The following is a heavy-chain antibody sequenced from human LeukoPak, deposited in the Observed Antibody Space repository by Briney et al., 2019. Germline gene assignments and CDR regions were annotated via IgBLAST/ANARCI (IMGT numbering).Heavy chain of an antibody. CDR2: IYYSGST. J-gene: IGHJ4*02. CDR3: ARLDYSNGAY. CDR1: GGSISSGGYY. D-gene: IGHD4-11*01. Sequence: SQTLSLTCTVSGGSISSGGYYWNWIRQHPGKGLEWIGCIYYSGSTHYNPSLKSRATISVDTAKNQFSLKLSSVTAADTAVYYCARLDYSNGAYWGQGTLVTVSS. V-gene: IGHV4-31*03.